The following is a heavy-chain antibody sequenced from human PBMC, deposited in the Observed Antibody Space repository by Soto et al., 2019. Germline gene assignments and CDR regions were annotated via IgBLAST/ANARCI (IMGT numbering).Heavy chain of an antibody. CDR3: ARAAMYIWNDH. Sequence: QVQLVQSGAEVKRPGASVKVSCEASGYTFTTYDINWVRQASGQGLEWMGCVNPNSGNTVYAQKFHSRGTMTRDTSISTAYMELSSLKSDDTAIYYCARAAMYIWNDHWGQGTLVTVSS. J-gene: IGHJ5*02. CDR2: VNPNSGNT. CDR1: GYTFTTYD. D-gene: IGHD1-20*01. V-gene: IGHV1-8*01.